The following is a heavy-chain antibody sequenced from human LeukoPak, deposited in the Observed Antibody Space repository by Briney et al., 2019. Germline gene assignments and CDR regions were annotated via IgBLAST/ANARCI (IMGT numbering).Heavy chain of an antibody. J-gene: IGHJ4*02. V-gene: IGHV3-23*01. CDR2: ISGSRT. D-gene: IGHD3-22*01. Sequence: GSLRLSCAASGFTFSSYAMSWVRQAPGKGLEWVSAISGSRTYYADSVKGRFTISRDNSKNTLYLQMNSLRAEDTAVYYCARRPPIVVVIKGLDYWGQGTLVTVSS. CDR3: ARRPPIVVVIKGLDY. CDR1: GFTFSSYA.